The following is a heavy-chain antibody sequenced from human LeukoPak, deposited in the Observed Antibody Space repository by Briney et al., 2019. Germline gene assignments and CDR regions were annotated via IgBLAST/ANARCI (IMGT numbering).Heavy chain of an antibody. Sequence: GGSLRLSCLVSGVSLSSYGMHWVRQAPGKGLEWLAWLPYDGSYNLTAASLKGRFAISRDNAESSVYLQMNSLRVDDTGLYYCTRDIDDVLTGDDAFDVWGQGTVVTVSS. D-gene: IGHD3-9*01. CDR1: GVSLSSYG. J-gene: IGHJ3*01. CDR2: LPYDGSYN. V-gene: IGHV3-30*02. CDR3: TRDIDDVLTGDDAFDV.